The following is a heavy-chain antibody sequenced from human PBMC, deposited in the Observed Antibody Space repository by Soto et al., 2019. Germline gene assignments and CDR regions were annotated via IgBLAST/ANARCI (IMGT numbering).Heavy chain of an antibody. D-gene: IGHD5-18*01. CDR3: ARGSGSNHGYFAY. V-gene: IGHV3-33*08. CDR1: GFTFSSSG. J-gene: IGHJ4*02. Sequence: QVQLVESGGGVVQPGRSLRLSCAASGFTFSSSGMHWVRQAPGKGLEWVAVMWYDGSHKFYADSVKDRFTISRDNSKNTLYLQMYNLRAEDTAVYYCARGSGSNHGYFAYWGQGTLVTVSS. CDR2: MWYDGSHK.